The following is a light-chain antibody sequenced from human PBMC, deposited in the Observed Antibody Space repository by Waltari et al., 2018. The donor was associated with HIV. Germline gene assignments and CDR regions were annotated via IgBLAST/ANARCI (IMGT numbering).Light chain of an antibody. CDR1: QGFTRY. J-gene: IGKJ3*01. CDR3: LQAFNFPLT. CDR2: ATS. Sequence: DIQMTQSPSSLSASVGDRVSITCRATQGFTRYLAWYQQKPRNTPKLLISATSGLQSGVSSRFSGGGSGTDFTLTISNLQPEDFATYYCLQAFNFPLTFGPGTTLDVK. V-gene: IGKV1-12*01.